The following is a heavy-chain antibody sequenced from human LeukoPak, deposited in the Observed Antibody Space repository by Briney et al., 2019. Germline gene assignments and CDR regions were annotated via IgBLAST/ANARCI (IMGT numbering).Heavy chain of an antibody. J-gene: IGHJ4*02. CDR2: IYPGDSDT. CDR1: GYSFTSYW. D-gene: IGHD6-19*01. V-gene: IGHV5-51*01. Sequence: GESLKISCKGSGYSFTSYWIGWVRQMPGKGLEWMGIIYPGDSDTRYSPSFQGQVTISADKSISTAYLQWSSLKASDTAMYYCARLIPGIAVAGHFDYWGQGTLVTVSS. CDR3: ARLIPGIAVAGHFDY.